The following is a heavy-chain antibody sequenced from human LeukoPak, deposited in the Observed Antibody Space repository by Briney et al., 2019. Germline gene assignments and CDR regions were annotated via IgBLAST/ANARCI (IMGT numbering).Heavy chain of an antibody. CDR1: GYTFTSYS. Sequence: ASVKVSCKASGYTFTSYSISWVRHGPGQGLEWMGCISANNGNTNYAQKLQGRVTMTTDTSTSTAYMELRSLRSDDTAVYYCAREHYYDSSGYYHGKYYFDYWGQGTLVTVSS. V-gene: IGHV1-18*01. J-gene: IGHJ4*02. D-gene: IGHD3-22*01. CDR3: AREHYYDSSGYYHGKYYFDY. CDR2: ISANNGNT.